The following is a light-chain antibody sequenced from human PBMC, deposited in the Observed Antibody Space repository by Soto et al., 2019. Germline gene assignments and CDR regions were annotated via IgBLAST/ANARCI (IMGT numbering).Light chain of an antibody. Sequence: DVVMTQSPLSLSVTVGQPASISCRSSQGLVHSDGNIYLNWFQQRPGQSPRLLIYQVSNRDSGVPDRFSGSGSGTDFTLKISRVEAEDVGVYYCMQGTHWPWTFGQGTKVEIK. J-gene: IGKJ1*01. CDR3: MQGTHWPWT. CDR1: QGLVHSDGNIY. V-gene: IGKV2-30*02. CDR2: QVS.